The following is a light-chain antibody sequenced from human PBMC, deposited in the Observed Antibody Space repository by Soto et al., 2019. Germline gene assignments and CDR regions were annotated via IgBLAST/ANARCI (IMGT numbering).Light chain of an antibody. CDR2: GVS. J-gene: IGKJ4*01. V-gene: IGKV3-15*01. Sequence: EIVMTQSPATLSVSPGERVTLSCRASQSLSSHLAWYQQKPGQAPGLLIYGVSTRATGVPTRFSGSASGTEFTLTISSLLSEDFVVYYCQQYHDWPLTFGGGTKVEIK. CDR3: QQYHDWPLT. CDR1: QSLSSH.